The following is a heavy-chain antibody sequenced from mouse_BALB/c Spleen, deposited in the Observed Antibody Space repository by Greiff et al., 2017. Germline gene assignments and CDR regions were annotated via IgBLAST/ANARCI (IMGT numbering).Heavy chain of an antibody. CDR3: ARYVSLHWYFDV. CDR1: GDSITSGY. D-gene: IGHD6-2*01. J-gene: IGHJ1*01. V-gene: IGHV3-8*02. Sequence: DVKLVESGPSLVKPSQTLSLTCSVTGDSITSGYWNWIRKFPGNKLEYMGYISYSGSTYYNPSLKSRISITRDTSKNQYYLQLNSVTTEDTATYYCARYVSLHWYFDVWGAGTTVTVSS. CDR2: ISYSGST.